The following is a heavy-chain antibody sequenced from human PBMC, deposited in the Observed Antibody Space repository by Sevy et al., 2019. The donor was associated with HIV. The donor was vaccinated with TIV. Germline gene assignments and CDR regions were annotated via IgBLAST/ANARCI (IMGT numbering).Heavy chain of an antibody. D-gene: IGHD3-3*01. CDR3: ARDRLDAYYDFWSGTPRYMDV. Sequence: GGSLRLSCAASGFTFSSYSMNWVRQAPGKGLEWVSYISSSSSTIYYGDSVKGRFTISRDNAKNSLYLQMNSLRDEDTAVYYVARDRLDAYYDFWSGTPRYMDVWGKGTTVTVSS. CDR1: GFTFSSYS. V-gene: IGHV3-48*02. J-gene: IGHJ6*03. CDR2: ISSSSSTI.